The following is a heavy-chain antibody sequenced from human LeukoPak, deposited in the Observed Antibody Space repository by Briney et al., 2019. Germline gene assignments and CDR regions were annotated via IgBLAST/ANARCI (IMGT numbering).Heavy chain of an antibody. V-gene: IGHV3-30*02. CDR1: GFTFSSYG. J-gene: IGHJ4*02. CDR2: IRYDGSNK. CDR3: AIGIVVVPAAPEKNFDY. D-gene: IGHD2-2*01. Sequence: GGSLRLSCAASGFTFSSYGMHWVRQAPGKGLEWVAFIRYDGSNKYYADSVKGRFTISRDNSKNTLYLQMNSLRAEDTAVYYCAIGIVVVPAAPEKNFDYWGQGTLVTVSS.